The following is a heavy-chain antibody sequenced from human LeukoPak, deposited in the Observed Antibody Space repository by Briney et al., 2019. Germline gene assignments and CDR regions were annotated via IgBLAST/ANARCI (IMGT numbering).Heavy chain of an antibody. V-gene: IGHV3-74*01. CDR3: ARETYPYSSSSDRLAY. CDR2: INTDGSTT. Sequence: SGGSLRLSCAASGFTFSSYWMHWVRQAPGKGLVWVSRINTDGSTTSYADSVKGRFTISRDNAKNSLYLQMNSLRAEDTAVYYCARETYPYSSSSDRLAYWGQGTLVTVSS. D-gene: IGHD6-6*01. CDR1: GFTFSSYW. J-gene: IGHJ4*02.